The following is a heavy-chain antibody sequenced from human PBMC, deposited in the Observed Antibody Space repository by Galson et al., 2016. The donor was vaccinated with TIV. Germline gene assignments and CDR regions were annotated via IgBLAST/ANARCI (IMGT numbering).Heavy chain of an antibody. V-gene: IGHV3-9*01. D-gene: IGHD6-19*01. CDR1: GFTFADNA. J-gene: IGHJ4*02. CDR2: ISWNSGRV. Sequence: SLRLSCAASGFTFADNAMHWVRQRPGKGLEWVSSISWNSGRVGYVDSVKGRFTISRDNAKNSLFLEMNSLRAEDTAVYYCAKDSTYSGGWFWFYWGQGTLVTVSS. CDR3: AKDSTYSGGWFWFY.